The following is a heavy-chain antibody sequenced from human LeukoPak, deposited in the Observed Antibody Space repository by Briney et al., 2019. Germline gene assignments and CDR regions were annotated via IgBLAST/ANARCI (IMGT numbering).Heavy chain of an antibody. V-gene: IGHV3-23*01. Sequence: GGSLRLSCAASGFTFSSYAMSWVRQAPGKGLEWVSGITDSGDSTYYADSVKGRFTISRDNSKNTLYLQMNSLRAEDTAVYNCAKTGGTSGWQRGLGYWGQGTLVTASS. CDR3: AKTGGTSGWQRGLGY. D-gene: IGHD6-19*01. J-gene: IGHJ4*02. CDR1: GFTFSSYA. CDR2: ITDSGDST.